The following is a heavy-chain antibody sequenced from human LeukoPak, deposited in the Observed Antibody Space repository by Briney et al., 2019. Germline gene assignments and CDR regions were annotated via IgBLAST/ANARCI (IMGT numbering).Heavy chain of an antibody. V-gene: IGHV1-8*01. J-gene: IGHJ5*02. CDR2: MNPNSGNT. CDR1: GYTFTSYD. D-gene: IGHD6-13*01. Sequence: GASVKVSCKASGYTFTSYDINWVRQATGQGLEWMGWMNPNSGNTGYAQKFQGRVTMTRNTSISTAYMELSSLRSEDTAVYYCARGRSGSWANWFDPWGQGTLVTVSS. CDR3: ARGRSGSWANWFDP.